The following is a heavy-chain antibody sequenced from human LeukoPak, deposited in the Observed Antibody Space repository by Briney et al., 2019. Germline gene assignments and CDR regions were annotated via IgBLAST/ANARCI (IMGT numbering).Heavy chain of an antibody. D-gene: IGHD1-7*01. CDR1: GYTFTSYG. V-gene: IGHV1-18*01. CDR3: ATSNWNYALVRFDP. Sequence: ASVKVSCKASGYTFTSYGISWVRQAPGQGLEWMGWISAYNGNTNYAQKLQGRVTMTTDTSTSTAYMELSSLRSEDTAVYYCATSNWNYALVRFDPWGQGTLVTVSS. J-gene: IGHJ5*02. CDR2: ISAYNGNT.